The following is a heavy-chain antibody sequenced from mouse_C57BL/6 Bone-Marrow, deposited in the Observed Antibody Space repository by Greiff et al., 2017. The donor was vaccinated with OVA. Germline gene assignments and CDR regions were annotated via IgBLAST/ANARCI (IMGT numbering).Heavy chain of an antibody. J-gene: IGHJ3*01. V-gene: IGHV1-81*01. CDR2: IYPSSGST. CDR1: GYTFTSYG. CDR3: ARTRRGFAY. Sequence: QVQLQQSGAELARPGASVKLSCKASGYTFTSYGISWVKQRTGQGLEWIGEIYPSSGSTYYTEKFKGKATLTADKSSSTGYMELRSLTDDDAAVYVCARTRRGFAYWGQGTLVTVSA.